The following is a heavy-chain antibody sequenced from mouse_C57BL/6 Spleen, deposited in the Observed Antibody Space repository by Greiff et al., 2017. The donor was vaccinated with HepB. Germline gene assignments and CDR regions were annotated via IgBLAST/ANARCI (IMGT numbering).Heavy chain of an antibody. Sequence: EVMLVESGGGLVQPGGSLKLSCAASGFTFSDYYMYWVRQTPEKRLEWVAYISNGGGSTYYPDTVKGRFTISRDNAKNTLYLQMSRLKSEDIAMYYCARRDYYGSSDFAYWGQGTLVTVSA. CDR2: ISNGGGST. V-gene: IGHV5-12*01. D-gene: IGHD1-1*01. J-gene: IGHJ3*01. CDR3: ARRDYYGSSDFAY. CDR1: GFTFSDYY.